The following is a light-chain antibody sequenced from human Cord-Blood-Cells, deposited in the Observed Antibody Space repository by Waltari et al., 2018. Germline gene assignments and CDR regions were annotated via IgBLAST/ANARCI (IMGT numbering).Light chain of an antibody. Sequence: DIQMTQSPSTLSASVGDTVTITCRASQSISSWLAWYQQKPGKAPKLLIYKASSLEGGVPSRFSGSGSGTEFTLTISSLQPDDFATYYCQQYNSYPFTFGPGTKVDIK. CDR1: QSISSW. J-gene: IGKJ3*01. V-gene: IGKV1-5*03. CDR2: KAS. CDR3: QQYNSYPFT.